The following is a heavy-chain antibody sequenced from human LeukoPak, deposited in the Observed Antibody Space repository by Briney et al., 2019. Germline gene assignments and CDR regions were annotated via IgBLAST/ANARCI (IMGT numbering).Heavy chain of an antibody. D-gene: IGHD1-14*01. CDR3: AKPPDITIYYYYYMDV. Sequence: GGSLRLSCAASGFTFSSYAMHWVRQAPGKGLEWVAVISYDGSNKYYADSVKGRFTISRDNSKNTLYLQMNSLRAEDTAVYYCAKPPDITIYYYYYMDVWGKGTTVTISS. J-gene: IGHJ6*03. CDR1: GFTFSSYA. CDR2: ISYDGSNK. V-gene: IGHV3-30*04.